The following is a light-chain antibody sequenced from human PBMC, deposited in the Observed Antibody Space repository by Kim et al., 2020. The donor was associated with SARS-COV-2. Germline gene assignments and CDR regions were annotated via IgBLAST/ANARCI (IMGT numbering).Light chain of an antibody. Sequence: SYELTQPPSVSVSPGQTASITCSGDRLGDKYASWYQQKPGQSPVLVIYNDSRRPSGIPERFSGSNSGNTATLTISGTQAIDEADYYCQAWDNNNGVFGGGTQLTGL. V-gene: IGLV3-1*01. CDR2: NDS. J-gene: IGLJ3*02. CDR3: QAWDNNNGV. CDR1: RLGDKY.